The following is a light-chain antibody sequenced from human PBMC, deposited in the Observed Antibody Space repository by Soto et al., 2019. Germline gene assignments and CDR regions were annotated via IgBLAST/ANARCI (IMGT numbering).Light chain of an antibody. CDR1: QSVGRN. V-gene: IGKV3-15*01. J-gene: IGKJ2*01. Sequence: ILXTXSPATLAXXPGXRVTLSCRASQSVGRNLAWYQQKPGQAPRLLFFGGSTRATGIPATFSGSGXGTXFTLTISSLQSEDFAVYYCHQYDNWPYTFGPGTNLEIK. CDR2: GGS. CDR3: HQYDNWPYT.